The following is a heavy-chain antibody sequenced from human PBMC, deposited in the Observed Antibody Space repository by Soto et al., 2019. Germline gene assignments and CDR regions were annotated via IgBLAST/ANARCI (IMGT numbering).Heavy chain of an antibody. J-gene: IGHJ4*02. D-gene: IGHD1-1*01. CDR2: VYWDDDN. V-gene: IGHV2-5*02. CDR3: THSLSGPDWNGGLFDY. CDR1: GFSIRTSGVG. Sequence: QITLKESGPTLVNPTQTLTLTCSLSGFSIRTSGVGVGWIRQPPGKALEWLAFVYWDDDNRYSPSLKSRLTTTKDTSRNQVVLTMTNMDPIATGTYYCTHSLSGPDWNGGLFDYWGQGILVTVYS.